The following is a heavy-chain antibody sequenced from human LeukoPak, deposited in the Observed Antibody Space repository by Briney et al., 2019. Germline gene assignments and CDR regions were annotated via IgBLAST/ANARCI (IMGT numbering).Heavy chain of an antibody. J-gene: IGHJ4*02. CDR2: IYYSGST. D-gene: IGHD2-8*01. Sequence: SETLSLTCTVSGGSISSGDYYWSWIRQHPGKGLEWIGYIYYSGSTYYDPSLKSRVTISVDTSKNPFSLKLSSVTAADTAVYYCASHTTLYYYFHYWGQGTLVTVSS. V-gene: IGHV4-31*03. CDR3: ASHTTLYYYFHY. CDR1: GGSISSGDYY.